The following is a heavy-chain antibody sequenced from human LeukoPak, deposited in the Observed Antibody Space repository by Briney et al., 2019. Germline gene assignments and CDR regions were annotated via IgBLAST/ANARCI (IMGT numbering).Heavy chain of an antibody. V-gene: IGHV1-8*01. D-gene: IGHD1-20*01. Sequence: ASVKVSCKASGYTFTSYDINWVRQATGQGLEWVGWMNPNSGNTGYAQQFQGRVTMARNTSISTAYMELSSLRSEDTAVYYCARGGYKWNDISYMDVWGEGTTVTISS. CDR1: GYTFTSYD. CDR2: MNPNSGNT. CDR3: ARGGYKWNDISYMDV. J-gene: IGHJ6*03.